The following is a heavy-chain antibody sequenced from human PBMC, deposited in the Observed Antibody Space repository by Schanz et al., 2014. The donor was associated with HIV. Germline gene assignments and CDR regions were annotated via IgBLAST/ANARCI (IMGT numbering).Heavy chain of an antibody. CDR3: ARVSAPAAAGELYYYSGMDV. Sequence: QVQLVQSGAEVKKPGSSVKVSCKASGGTFSSYVISWVRQAPGQGLEWMGGIIPMYGTANYAHKFQGRVTITADESTSTAYMELSSLRSEDRAVYYCARVSAPAAAGELYYYSGMDVWGQGTTVTVSS. V-gene: IGHV1-69*01. CDR2: IIPMYGTA. D-gene: IGHD6-13*01. CDR1: GGTFSSYV. J-gene: IGHJ6*02.